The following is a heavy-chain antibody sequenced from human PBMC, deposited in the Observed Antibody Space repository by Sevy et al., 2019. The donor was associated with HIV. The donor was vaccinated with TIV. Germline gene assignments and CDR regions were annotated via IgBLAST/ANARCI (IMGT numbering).Heavy chain of an antibody. CDR1: GFIFSNFA. CDR2: TSYDGSHK. D-gene: IGHD1-26*01. V-gene: IGHV3-30*04. CDR3: ARGENDDEFFQY. Sequence: GESLKISCTVSGFIFSNFAMHWVRQAPGKGLEWVAATSYDGSHKYYADSVKGRFTVSRDNSRNILSLEMSSLTRDDTAVYYCARGENDDEFFQYWGQCTLVTVSS. J-gene: IGHJ1*01.